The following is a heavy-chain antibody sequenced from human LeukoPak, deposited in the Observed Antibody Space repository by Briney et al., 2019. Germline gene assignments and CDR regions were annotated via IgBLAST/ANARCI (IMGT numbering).Heavy chain of an antibody. Sequence: ASVTVSCKASGYTFTSYGISWVRQAPGQGLEWMGWMNPNSGNTGYAQKFQGRVTITRNTSISTAYMELSSLRSEDTAVYYCARGLGISSSWYYYYYYYMDVWGKGTTVTVSS. J-gene: IGHJ6*03. CDR1: GYTFTSYG. V-gene: IGHV1-8*03. CDR3: ARGLGISSSWYYYYYYYMDV. D-gene: IGHD6-13*01. CDR2: MNPNSGNT.